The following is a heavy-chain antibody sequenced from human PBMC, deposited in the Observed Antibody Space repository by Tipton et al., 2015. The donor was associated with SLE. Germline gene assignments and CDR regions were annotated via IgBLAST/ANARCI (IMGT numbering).Heavy chain of an antibody. CDR2: IYYSGTT. CDR3: ASLDSSSWYPGDY. V-gene: IGHV4-39*01. D-gene: IGHD6-13*01. J-gene: IGHJ4*02. CDR1: GGSISGSSYY. Sequence: TLSLTCTVSGGSISGSSYYWGWIRQSPGKGLEWIGNIYYSGTTFYNPSLKSRVTISVDTSKNQFSLKLSSVTAADTAVYYCASLDSSSWYPGDYWGQGTLVTVSS.